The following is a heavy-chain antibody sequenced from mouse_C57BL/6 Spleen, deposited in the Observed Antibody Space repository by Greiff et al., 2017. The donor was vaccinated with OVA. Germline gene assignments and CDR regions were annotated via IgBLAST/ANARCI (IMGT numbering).Heavy chain of an antibody. Sequence: VQLQQSGPELVKPGASVKISCKASGYTFTDYYMNWVKQSHGKSLEWIGDINPNNGGTSYNQKFKGKATLTVDKSSSTAYMELRSLTSEDSAVYYCARGTTDWYFDVWGTGTTVTVSS. V-gene: IGHV1-26*01. CDR3: ARGTTDWYFDV. D-gene: IGHD1-1*01. CDR2: INPNNGGT. CDR1: GYTFTDYY. J-gene: IGHJ1*03.